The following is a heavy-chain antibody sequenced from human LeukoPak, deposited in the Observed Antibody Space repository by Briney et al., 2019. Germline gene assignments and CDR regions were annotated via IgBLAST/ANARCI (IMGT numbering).Heavy chain of an antibody. V-gene: IGHV1-69*13. J-gene: IGHJ5*02. CDR2: IIPILGTA. D-gene: IGHD2-21*02. Sequence: GASVKVSCKASGGTFSSYAISWVRQAPGQGLEWMGGIIPILGTANYAQKFQGRVTITADESTSTAYMELSSLRSEDTAVYYCARVDCGGDCNWFDPWGQGTLVTVSS. CDR3: ARVDCGGDCNWFDP. CDR1: GGTFSSYA.